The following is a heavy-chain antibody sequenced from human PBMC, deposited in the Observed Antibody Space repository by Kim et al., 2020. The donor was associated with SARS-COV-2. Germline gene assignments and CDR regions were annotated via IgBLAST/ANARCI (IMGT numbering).Heavy chain of an antibody. V-gene: IGHV1-3*01. Sequence: KFQGRVTITRDTSASTAYMELSSLGSEDTAVYYCARATVYSSSWPLYFDYWGQGTLVTVSS. J-gene: IGHJ4*02. CDR3: ARATVYSSSWPLYFDY. D-gene: IGHD6-13*01.